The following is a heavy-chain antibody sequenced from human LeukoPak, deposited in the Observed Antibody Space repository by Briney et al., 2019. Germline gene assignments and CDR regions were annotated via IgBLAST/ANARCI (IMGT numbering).Heavy chain of an antibody. CDR1: GFTFSSYA. CDR3: ASVVVAASEYFQH. CDR2: ISGGGGST. J-gene: IGHJ1*01. D-gene: IGHD2-15*01. V-gene: IGHV3-23*01. Sequence: GGSLRLSCAAYGFTFSSYAMSWVRQAPGKGLEWVSAISGGGGSTYYADSMKGRFTISRNNSKNTLYLQMNSLRAEDTAVYYCASVVVAASEYFQHWGQGKLVTVSS.